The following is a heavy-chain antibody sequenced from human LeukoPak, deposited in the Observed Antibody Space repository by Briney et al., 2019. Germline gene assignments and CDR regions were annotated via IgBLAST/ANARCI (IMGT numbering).Heavy chain of an antibody. V-gene: IGHV3-9*01. CDR2: ISRNSGSI. D-gene: IGHD4-17*01. J-gene: IGHJ3*02. CDR3: AKDRDYGDYGRGAFDI. CDR1: GFTFDDYA. Sequence: PGRSLRLSCAASGFTFDDYAMHWVRQAPGKGLEWVSGISRNSGSIGYADSVKGRFTISRDNAKNSLYLQMNSLRAEDTALYYCAKDRDYGDYGRGAFDIWGQGTMVTVSS.